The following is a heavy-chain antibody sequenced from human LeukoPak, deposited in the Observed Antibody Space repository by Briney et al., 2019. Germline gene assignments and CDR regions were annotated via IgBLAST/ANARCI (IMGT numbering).Heavy chain of an antibody. CDR1: GFTFSNAW. J-gene: IGHJ4*02. CDR3: TTETFDFWSGYSIY. V-gene: IGHV3-15*07. Sequence: PGGSRRLSCAASGFTFSNAWMNWVRQAPGKGLEWVGRIKSKTDGGTTDYAVPVKGRFTISRDDSKNTLYLQMNSLKTEDTAVYYCTTETFDFWSGYSIYWGQGTLVTVSS. D-gene: IGHD3-3*01. CDR2: IKSKTDGGTT.